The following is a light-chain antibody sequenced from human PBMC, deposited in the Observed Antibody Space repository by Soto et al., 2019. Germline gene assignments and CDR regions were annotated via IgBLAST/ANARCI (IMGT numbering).Light chain of an antibody. CDR2: FDD. Sequence: QSVLTQPPSVSGAPRQRVTISCSGTSSNIENNAVNWYQQLPGKPPKLVVYFDDLLPSGVSDRFSGSKSGTSASLAISGLQSDDEADYYCAAWDDSLNGLIFGGGTKLTVL. CDR3: AAWDDSLNGLI. J-gene: IGLJ2*01. V-gene: IGLV1-36*01. CDR1: SSNIENNA.